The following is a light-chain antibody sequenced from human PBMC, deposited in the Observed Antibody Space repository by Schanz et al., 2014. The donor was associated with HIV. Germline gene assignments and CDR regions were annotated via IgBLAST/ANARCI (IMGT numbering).Light chain of an antibody. Sequence: QSVLTQPPSASGPPGQRVTISCSGSRSNIGSRTVDWYHQLPGMAPRLLIRNNDQRPSGVPDRFSGSKSGTSASLAISGLQSEDEADYYCATWDVSLNGPVFGGGTKLTVL. J-gene: IGLJ2*01. CDR3: ATWDVSLNGPV. CDR1: RSNIGSRT. CDR2: NND. V-gene: IGLV1-44*01.